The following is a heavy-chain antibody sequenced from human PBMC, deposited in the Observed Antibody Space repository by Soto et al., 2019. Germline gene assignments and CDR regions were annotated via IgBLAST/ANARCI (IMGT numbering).Heavy chain of an antibody. CDR1: GFTFSSYA. CDR2: ISYDGSNK. CDR3: ARDWHDSSGWYVKLPFDP. D-gene: IGHD6-19*01. J-gene: IGHJ5*02. V-gene: IGHV3-30-3*01. Sequence: GGSLRLSCAASGFTFSSYAMHWVRQAPGKGLEWVAVISYDGSNKYYADSVKGRFTISRDNSKNTLYLQMNSLRAEDTAVYYCARDWHDSSGWYVKLPFDPWGQGTLVTVSS.